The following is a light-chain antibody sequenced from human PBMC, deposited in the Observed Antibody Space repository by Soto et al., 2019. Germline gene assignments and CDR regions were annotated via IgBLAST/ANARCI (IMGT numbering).Light chain of an antibody. CDR2: KAS. V-gene: IGKV1-5*03. Sequence: DIQMTRSRSFLSASVGDRVPITCRASQAISNYLNWYQQKPGKDPNLLIYKASTLKSGVPSRFSGSGSGTEVTLTISSLQTDEFATYHCQPYNRYSEAFGQGTKVDI. CDR3: QPYNRYSEA. CDR1: QAISNY. J-gene: IGKJ1*01.